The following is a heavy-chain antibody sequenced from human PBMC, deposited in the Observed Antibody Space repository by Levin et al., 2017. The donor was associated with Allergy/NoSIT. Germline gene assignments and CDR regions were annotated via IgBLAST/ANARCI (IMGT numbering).Heavy chain of an antibody. J-gene: IGHJ4*02. Sequence: GESLKISCAASGFSFSSYALYWVRQAPGKGLEWVAVISYGASNKYYADPVKGRFTIPRDNSKNTPYLQINSLRGEDTAGYYCARDGTASGIDYWGQGTLVTVSS. CDR1: GFSFSSYA. CDR2: ISYGASNK. CDR3: ARDGTASGIDY. V-gene: IGHV3-30-3*01. D-gene: IGHD5-12*01.